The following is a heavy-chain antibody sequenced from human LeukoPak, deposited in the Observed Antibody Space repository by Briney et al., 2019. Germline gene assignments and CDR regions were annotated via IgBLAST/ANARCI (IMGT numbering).Heavy chain of an antibody. V-gene: IGHV3-48*01. J-gene: IGHJ6*04. CDR2: ISSSSSTI. CDR1: GFTFSSYS. D-gene: IGHD6-13*01. CDR3: ARVKERTLAAADPVDV. Sequence: GGSLRLSCAASGFTFSSYSMNWVRQAPGKGLEWVSYISSSSSTIYYADSVKGRFTISRDNAKNSLYLQMNSLRAEDTAVYYCARVKERTLAAADPVDVWGKGTTVTISS.